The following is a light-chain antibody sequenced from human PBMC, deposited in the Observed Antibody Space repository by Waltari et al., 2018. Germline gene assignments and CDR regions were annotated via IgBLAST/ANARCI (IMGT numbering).Light chain of an antibody. V-gene: IGLV5-37*01. Sequence: QPVLTQPPSSSASPGESSRLTCTSPRDFNASDLNTYCYPQSPGSPPTFLLYYNSDSEKAQGSGVPSRVSGSKDASANAGILLISGLQSEDEADYYCMFWPSNVWVFGGGTKLTVL. CDR2: YNSDSEK. CDR3: MFWPSNVWV. CDR1: RDFNASDLN. J-gene: IGLJ3*02.